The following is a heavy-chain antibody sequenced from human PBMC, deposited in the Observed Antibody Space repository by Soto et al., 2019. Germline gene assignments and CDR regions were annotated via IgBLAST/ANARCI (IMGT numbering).Heavy chain of an antibody. CDR1: GYTFTGYY. CDR3: ARWDDYGASDQYHFDH. CDR2: INPNSGGT. D-gene: IGHD4-17*01. Sequence: ASVKVSCKASGYTFTGYYMHWVRQAPGQGLEWMGWINPNSGGTNYSPKFLGRVVMTTDTSADTAYLELRSLRPDDAALYYCARWDDYGASDQYHFDHWGQGTLVTVSS. V-gene: IGHV1-2*02. J-gene: IGHJ4*02.